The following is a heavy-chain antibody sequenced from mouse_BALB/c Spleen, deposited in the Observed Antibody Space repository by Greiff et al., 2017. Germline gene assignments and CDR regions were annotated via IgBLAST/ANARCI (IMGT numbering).Heavy chain of an antibody. CDR1: GFTFSSYT. CDR2: ISNGGGST. V-gene: IGHV5-12-2*01. D-gene: IGHD3-1*01. CDR3: ARHGGSSGSWFAY. Sequence: EVQGVESGGGLVQPGGSLKLSCAASGFTFSSYTMSWVRQTPEKRLEWVAYISNGGGSTYYPDTVKGRFTISRDNAKNTLYLQMSSLKSEDTAMYYCARHGGSSGSWFAYWGQGTLVTVSA. J-gene: IGHJ3*01.